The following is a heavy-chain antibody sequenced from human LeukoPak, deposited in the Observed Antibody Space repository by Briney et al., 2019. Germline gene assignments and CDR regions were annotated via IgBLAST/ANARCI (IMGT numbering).Heavy chain of an antibody. CDR2: ISTGGAIT. V-gene: IGHV3-74*01. D-gene: IGHD4-17*01. CDR3: ARDRTTVTLFDY. CDR1: GFTFTSVW. Sequence: GGSLRLSCAASGFTFTSVWMHWFRQVPGRGLVWISRISTGGAITGYAGSVKGRFTISRDNAKNTLYLQMNSLRAEDTAVYYCARDRTTVTLFDYWGQGALVTVSS. J-gene: IGHJ4*02.